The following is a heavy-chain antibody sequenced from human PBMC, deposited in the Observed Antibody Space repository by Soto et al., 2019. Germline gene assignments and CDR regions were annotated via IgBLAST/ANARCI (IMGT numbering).Heavy chain of an antibody. CDR1: GFTFSSYS. J-gene: IGHJ6*02. D-gene: IGHD6-13*01. V-gene: IGHV3-48*02. Sequence: GGSLRLSCAASGFTFSSYSMNWVRQAPGKGLEWVSYISISSSTIYYADSVKGRFTISRDNAKNSLYLQMNSLRDEDTAVYYCARDRIAAAGTVYYGMDVWGQGTTVTVSS. CDR2: ISISSSTI. CDR3: ARDRIAAAGTVYYGMDV.